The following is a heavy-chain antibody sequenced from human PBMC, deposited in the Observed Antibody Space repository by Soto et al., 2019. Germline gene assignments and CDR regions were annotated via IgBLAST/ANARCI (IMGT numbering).Heavy chain of an antibody. Sequence: SETLSLTCTVSGGSISSYYWSWIRQPPGKGLEWIGYIYYSGSTNYNPSLKSRVTISVDTSKNQFSLKLSSVTAADTAVYYCARESYSSGWLEYWGQGTLVTVSS. CDR2: IYYSGST. V-gene: IGHV4-59*01. CDR1: GGSISSYY. CDR3: ARESYSSGWLEY. J-gene: IGHJ4*02. D-gene: IGHD6-19*01.